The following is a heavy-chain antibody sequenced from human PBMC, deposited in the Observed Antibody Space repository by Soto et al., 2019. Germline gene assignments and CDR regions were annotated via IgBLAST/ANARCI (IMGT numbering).Heavy chain of an antibody. J-gene: IGHJ5*02. CDR1: GFTFSSYE. CDR2: ISSSGSTI. Sequence: GGSLRLSCAASGFTFSSYEMNWVRQAPGKGLEWVSYISSSGSTIYYADSVKGRFTISRDNAKNSLYLQMNSLRAEDTAVYYCARDNEYCSSTSCDNWFDPWGQGTLVTVSS. CDR3: ARDNEYCSSTSCDNWFDP. V-gene: IGHV3-48*03. D-gene: IGHD2-2*01.